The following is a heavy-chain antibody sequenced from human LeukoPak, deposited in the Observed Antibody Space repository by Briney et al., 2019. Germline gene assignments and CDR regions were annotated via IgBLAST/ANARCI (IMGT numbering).Heavy chain of an antibody. CDR3: AKGGPHYGSGSYYAFDY. CDR2: IWYGGSNK. J-gene: IGHJ4*02. D-gene: IGHD3-10*01. Sequence: GGSLRLSCAASGFTFSSYGMHWVRQAPGKGLEWVAVIWYGGSNKYYADSVKGRFTISRDNSKNTLYLQMNSLRAEDTAVYYCAKGGPHYGSGSYYAFDYWGQGTLVTVSS. V-gene: IGHV3-33*08. CDR1: GFTFSSYG.